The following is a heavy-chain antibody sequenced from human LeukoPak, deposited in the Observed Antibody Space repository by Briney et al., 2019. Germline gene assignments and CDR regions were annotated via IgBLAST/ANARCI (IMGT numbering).Heavy chain of an antibody. CDR3: ASGRLGYCTNGVCYDAFDI. J-gene: IGHJ3*02. CDR2: IYGADAA. D-gene: IGHD2-8*01. V-gene: IGHV3-53*01. CDR1: GFNVSSNY. Sequence: QTGGSLRLSCAASGFNVSSNYMTWIRQAPGKGLEWVSLIYGADAAYYAESVRGRFMISRDNLKNTLFLQMNSLRAEDTAVYYCASGRLGYCTNGVCYDAFDIWGQGTMVTVSS.